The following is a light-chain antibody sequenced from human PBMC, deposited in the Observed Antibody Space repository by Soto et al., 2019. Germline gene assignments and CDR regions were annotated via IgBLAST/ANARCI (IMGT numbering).Light chain of an antibody. CDR1: SSDVGGYNY. CDR3: SSYTSSSTQVV. Sequence: QSALTQPASVSGSPGQSITISCTGTSSDVGGYNYVSWYQQHPGKAPKLMIYEVSNRPSRVSNRFSGSKSGNTASLTISGLQAEDEADYYCSSYTSSSTQVVFGGGTKLTVL. V-gene: IGLV2-14*01. J-gene: IGLJ2*01. CDR2: EVS.